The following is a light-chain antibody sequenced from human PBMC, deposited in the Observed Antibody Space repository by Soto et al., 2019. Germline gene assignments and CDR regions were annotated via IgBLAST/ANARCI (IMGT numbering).Light chain of an antibody. CDR2: EVT. Sequence: QSALTQPPSAYGSPGQSVTISCTGTSSDVGGYNYVSWYQQHPGKAPKLIIYEVTKRPSGVPDRFSGSKSGNTASLTVSGLLAEDEADYYCSSHAGIINVVFGGGTKLTVL. CDR3: SSHAGIINVV. J-gene: IGLJ3*02. V-gene: IGLV2-8*01. CDR1: SSDVGGYNY.